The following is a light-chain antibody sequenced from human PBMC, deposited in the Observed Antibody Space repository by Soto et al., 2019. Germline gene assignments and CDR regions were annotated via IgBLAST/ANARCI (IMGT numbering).Light chain of an antibody. CDR2: GAL. CDR1: QSINRD. Sequence: EIVMTQSPATLSVSPGESATLSCRASQSINRDLAWYAQKPGQFPRRVIYGALTWGTGVAPRFTGSGSGTEGSLIVGGLQPKVFAAYSCQQYNSWPITFCQGTQLYNK. V-gene: IGKV3D-15*01. J-gene: IGKJ5*01. CDR3: QQYNSWPIT.